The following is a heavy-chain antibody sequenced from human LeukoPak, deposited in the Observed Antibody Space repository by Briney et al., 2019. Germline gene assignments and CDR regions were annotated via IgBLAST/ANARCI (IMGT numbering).Heavy chain of an antibody. Sequence: GETLRLSCVASGFTFRHYDMSWVRQAPGKGLEWVSSINTSGGSTYYADSLQGRFTISRDKSKNTLYLQMNSLRAEDTAVYYCAKEEWGFGEFPLFMDVWGKGTTVTISS. D-gene: IGHD3-10*01. CDR2: INTSGGST. CDR1: GFTFRHYD. V-gene: IGHV3-23*01. CDR3: AKEEWGFGEFPLFMDV. J-gene: IGHJ6*03.